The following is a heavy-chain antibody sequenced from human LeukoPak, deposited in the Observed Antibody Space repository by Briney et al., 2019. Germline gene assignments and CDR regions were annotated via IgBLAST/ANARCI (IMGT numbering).Heavy chain of an antibody. CDR2: IRYDGSNK. CDR1: GFTFSSYD. J-gene: IGHJ6*03. CDR3: AKDWRRIVVVGPITRHGNYMDV. D-gene: IGHD2-15*01. V-gene: IGHV3-30*02. Sequence: GGSLRLSCAASGFTFSSYDIHWVRQAPGKGLEWVAFIRYDGSNKYFADSLKGRFTISRDNSKNTLYLQMNSLRPEDTAVYYCAKDWRRIVVVGPITRHGNYMDVWGKGTTVTISS.